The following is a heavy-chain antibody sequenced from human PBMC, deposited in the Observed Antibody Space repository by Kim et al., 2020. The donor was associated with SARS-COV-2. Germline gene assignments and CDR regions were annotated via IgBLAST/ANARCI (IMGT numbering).Heavy chain of an antibody. CDR3: EAELCDCRGHGRVLLCEKITMIVVVITFPLEYFQH. CDR2: IYYNGRT. V-gene: IGHV4-31*02. Sequence: WSWIRQHPGKGLEWTGYIYYNGRTYYNPSPKSRDTISVDTSKNQFSLKLSSVTAADTAVVFPEAELCDCRGHGRVLLCEKITMIVVVITFPLEYFQHWGQGTLVTVSS. J-gene: IGHJ1*01. D-gene: IGHD3-22*01.